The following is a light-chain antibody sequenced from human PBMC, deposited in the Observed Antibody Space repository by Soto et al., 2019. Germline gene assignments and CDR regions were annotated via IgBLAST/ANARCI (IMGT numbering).Light chain of an antibody. CDR3: QKYNGAPLT. CDR1: QAISNY. Sequence: DIPMTQSPSSLSASVGDRVTITCRASQAISNYLAWYQQKPGKVPKLLIFAASTLQSGVPSRFSGSGFGTDFTLTISSLQPEDVATYYCQKYNGAPLTFGGGTKVEIK. CDR2: AAS. V-gene: IGKV1-27*01. J-gene: IGKJ4*01.